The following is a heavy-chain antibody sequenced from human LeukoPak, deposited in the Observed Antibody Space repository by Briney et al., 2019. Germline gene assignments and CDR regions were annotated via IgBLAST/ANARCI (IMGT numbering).Heavy chain of an antibody. CDR3: AKRTIDGGNFDP. CDR1: GFTFSSYA. V-gene: IGHV3-23*01. J-gene: IGHJ5*02. D-gene: IGHD4-23*01. CDR2: ISGSGGST. Sequence: GRSLRLSCAASGFTFSSYAMSWVRQAPGKGLEWVSAISGSGGSTYYADSVKGRFTISRDNSKNTLYLQMNSLRAEDTAVYYCAKRTIDGGNFDPWGQGTLVTVSS.